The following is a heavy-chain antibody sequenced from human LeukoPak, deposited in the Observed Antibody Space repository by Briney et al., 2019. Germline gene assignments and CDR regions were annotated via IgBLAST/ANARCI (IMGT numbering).Heavy chain of an antibody. V-gene: IGHV3-43*02. CDR1: GFTIDAYA. CDR2: INADGGRT. Sequence: GGSLTLSCAASGFTIDAYAMHWVRQPPGKGLEWVSLINADGGRTYYADSAKGRFTISRDNSKNSLYLQMNSLRTEDTALYYCATWAFYHGLDVWGQGTTVTVSS. D-gene: IGHD2/OR15-2a*01. CDR3: ATWAFYHGLDV. J-gene: IGHJ6*02.